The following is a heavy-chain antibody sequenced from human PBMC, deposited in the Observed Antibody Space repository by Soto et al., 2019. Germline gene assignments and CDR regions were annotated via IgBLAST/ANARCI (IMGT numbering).Heavy chain of an antibody. Sequence: ASVKVSCKASGYTFTSYAMHWVRQAPGQRLEWMGWINAGNGNTKYSQKFRGRVTITRDTSASTAYMELRSLRSDDTAVYYCARDRGGDYEEDYYYGMDVWGQGTTVTVSS. V-gene: IGHV1-3*01. D-gene: IGHD4-17*01. J-gene: IGHJ6*02. CDR2: INAGNGNT. CDR1: GYTFTSYA. CDR3: ARDRGGDYEEDYYYGMDV.